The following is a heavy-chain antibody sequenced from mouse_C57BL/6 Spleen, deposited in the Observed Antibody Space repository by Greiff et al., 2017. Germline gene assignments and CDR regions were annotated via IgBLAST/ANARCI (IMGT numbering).Heavy chain of an antibody. Sequence: QVQLQQPGTELVKPGASVKLSCKASGYTFTSYWMHWVKQRPGQGLEWIGNIYPSNGGTNYNEKFKSKATLTVDKSSSTAYMQLSSLTSADSAVYSGASGGTTGSYYFDYGGQGTTLTVSS. J-gene: IGHJ2*01. CDR2: IYPSNGGT. D-gene: IGHD1-1*01. CDR3: ASGGTTGSYYFDY. CDR1: GYTFTSYW. V-gene: IGHV1-53*01.